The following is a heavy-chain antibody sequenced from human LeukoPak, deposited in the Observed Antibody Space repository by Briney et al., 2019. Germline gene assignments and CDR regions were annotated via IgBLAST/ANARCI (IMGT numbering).Heavy chain of an antibody. CDR1: GFTFSSYG. CDR3: AKSPTRWGAEGSFDI. V-gene: IGHV3-30*18. Sequence: GGSLRLPCAASGFTFSSYGMHWVRQAPGKGLKWVAVISYDGSNIFYADSVKGRFTISRDNSKNSLYLQMNSLRPEDTAVYYCAKSPTRWGAEGSFDIWGQGTMVTVSS. D-gene: IGHD3-16*01. CDR2: ISYDGSNI. J-gene: IGHJ3*02.